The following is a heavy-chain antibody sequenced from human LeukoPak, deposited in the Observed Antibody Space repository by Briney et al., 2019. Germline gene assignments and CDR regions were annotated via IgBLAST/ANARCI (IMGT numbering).Heavy chain of an antibody. CDR2: ISGSGDTI. CDR1: GFTFRSYE. CDR3: AKDGGEYYDILTGYYPRLYYMDV. J-gene: IGHJ6*03. V-gene: IGHV3-48*03. D-gene: IGHD3-9*01. Sequence: GGSLRLSCAASGFTFRSYEMNWVRQAPGKGLEWVSYISGSGDTIYYADSVKGRFTISRDNAKNSLYLQMNSLRAEDTAVYYCAKDGGEYYDILTGYYPRLYYMDVWGKGTTVTISS.